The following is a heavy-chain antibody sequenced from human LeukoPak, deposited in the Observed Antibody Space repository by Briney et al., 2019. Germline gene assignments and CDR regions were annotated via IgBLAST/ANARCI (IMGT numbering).Heavy chain of an antibody. CDR1: GFTFSNYW. CDR3: AKGSASSRPYYFDY. D-gene: IGHD2-15*01. V-gene: IGHV3-7*03. CDR2: IKEDGTDK. Sequence: GGSLRLSCAASGFTFSNYWMRWVRQAPGKGLEWVANIKEDGTDKNYMDSVKGRFTISRDNAKNSLFLQMNSLRAEDTAVYYCAKGSASSRPYYFDYWGQGALVTVSS. J-gene: IGHJ4*02.